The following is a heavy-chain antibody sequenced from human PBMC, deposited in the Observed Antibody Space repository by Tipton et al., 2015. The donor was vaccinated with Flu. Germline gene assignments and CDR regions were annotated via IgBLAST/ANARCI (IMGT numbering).Heavy chain of an antibody. CDR2: INHSGCT. D-gene: IGHD4-17*01. J-gene: IGHJ4*02. CDR3: ASQRGGSSGDYYFDP. V-gene: IGHV4-34*01. CDR1: GGSFSGYY. Sequence: GLVKPSETLSLTCAVYGGSFSGYYWSWIRQPPGKGLEWIGEINHSGCTNYNPSLKSRVTISVDTSKNQFSLKLSSVTAADTAVYYCASQRGGSSGDYYFDPWGQGTLVTVSS.